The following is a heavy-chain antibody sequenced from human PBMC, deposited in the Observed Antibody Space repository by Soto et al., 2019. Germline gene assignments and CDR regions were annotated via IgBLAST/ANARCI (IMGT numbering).Heavy chain of an antibody. J-gene: IGHJ4*02. V-gene: IGHV3-30*18. CDR1: GFTFSTYG. Sequence: QVQLVESGGGVVQPGKSLRLSCAASGFTFSTYGIHWVRQAPGKGLGWVALISYDGGSKYYGDSVKGRFIISRDNSHNTVSLQMNSLRADDTAVYLCAKEQLAMTVVVADYFDSWGQGTLVTVSS. D-gene: IGHD3-22*01. CDR3: AKEQLAMTVVVADYFDS. CDR2: ISYDGGSK.